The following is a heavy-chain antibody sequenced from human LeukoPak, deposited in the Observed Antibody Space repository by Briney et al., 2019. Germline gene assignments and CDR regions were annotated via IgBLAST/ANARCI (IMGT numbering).Heavy chain of an antibody. D-gene: IGHD2-21*02. V-gene: IGHV3-23*01. CDR2: ISGSGGST. CDR3: AKAIVVVTDEIYYFDY. Sequence: GGTLRLSCAASGFTFSSYGMSWARQAPGKGLEWVSAISGSGGSTYYADSVKGRFTISRDNSKNTLYLQMNSLRAEDTAVYYCAKAIVVVTDEIYYFDYWGQGTLVTVSS. CDR1: GFTFSSYG. J-gene: IGHJ4*02.